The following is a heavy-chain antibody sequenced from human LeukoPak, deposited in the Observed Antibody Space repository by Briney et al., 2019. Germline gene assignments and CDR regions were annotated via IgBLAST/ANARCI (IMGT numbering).Heavy chain of an antibody. CDR1: GGSVSSGSYY. D-gene: IGHD6-19*01. J-gene: IGHJ4*02. CDR2: IYYSGST. CDR3: ARAGDSSGTYYFDY. V-gene: IGHV4-61*01. Sequence: PSETLSLTCTVSGGSVSSGSYYWSWIRQPPGKGLEWIGYIYYSGSTNYNPSLKSRVTISVDTSKNQLSLKLSSVTAADTAVYYCARAGDSSGTYYFDYWGQGTLVTVSS.